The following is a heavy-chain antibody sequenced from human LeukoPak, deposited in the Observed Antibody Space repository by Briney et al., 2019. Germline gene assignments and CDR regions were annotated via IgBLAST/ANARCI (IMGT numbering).Heavy chain of an antibody. D-gene: IGHD2-2*01. CDR1: SGSISSSSYY. J-gene: IGHJ6*03. CDR3: ARLGKYQLPQNYYYYYMDV. CDR2: IYYSGST. Sequence: SETLSLTCTVSSGSISSSSYYWGWIRQPPGKGLEWIGSIYYSGSTNYNPSLKSRVTISVDTSKNQFSLKLSSVTAADTAVYYCARLGKYQLPQNYYYYYMDVWGKGTTVTVSS. V-gene: IGHV4-39*07.